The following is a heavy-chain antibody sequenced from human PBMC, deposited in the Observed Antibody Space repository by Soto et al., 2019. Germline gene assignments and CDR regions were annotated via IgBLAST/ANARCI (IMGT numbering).Heavy chain of an antibody. CDR2: ISSSGDST. D-gene: IGHD4-17*01. Sequence: EVQLLQTGGGLVQPGGSLSLSCAASGFIFSTYAMNWVRQTPGKGLEWVSAISSSGDSTYYAESVRGRFTISRDNSINTLYLQMRSLRPEDTDVYYCAHPRGYGVFDAVDIWGQGTMVTVSS. V-gene: IGHV3-23*01. CDR3: AHPRGYGVFDAVDI. J-gene: IGHJ3*02. CDR1: GFIFSTYA.